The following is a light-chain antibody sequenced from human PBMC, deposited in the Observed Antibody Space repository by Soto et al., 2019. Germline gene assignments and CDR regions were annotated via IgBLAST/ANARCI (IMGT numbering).Light chain of an antibody. CDR3: SSYTASRTHWV. CDR2: ENS. Sequence: QSALTQPASVSGSPGQSITISCTGTSSDVGGYKDVSWYQQHPGKAPKLIIYENSNRPSGVSKRFSGSKSGNTASLTIPGPQAEDEADNTGSSYTASRTHWVFGGGPKLTVL. CDR1: SSDVGGYKD. J-gene: IGLJ3*02. V-gene: IGLV2-14*01.